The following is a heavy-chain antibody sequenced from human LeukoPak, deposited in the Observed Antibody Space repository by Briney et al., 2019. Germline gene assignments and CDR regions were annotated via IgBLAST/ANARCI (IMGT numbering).Heavy chain of an antibody. CDR2: IIPIFGTA. CDR1: GGTFSSYA. V-gene: IGHV1-69*13. Sequence: ASVKVSCKASGGTFSSYAISWVRQAPGQGLEWMGGIIPIFGTANYAQKFQGRVTITADESTSTAYMELSSLRSEDTAVYYCATLMTYSSSRGDYWGQGTLVTVSS. D-gene: IGHD6-13*01. CDR3: ATLMTYSSSRGDY. J-gene: IGHJ4*02.